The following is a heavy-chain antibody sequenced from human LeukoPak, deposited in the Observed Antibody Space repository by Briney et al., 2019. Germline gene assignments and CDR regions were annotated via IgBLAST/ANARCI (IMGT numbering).Heavy chain of an antibody. D-gene: IGHD3-9*01. CDR3: GREHDTLTGFSFDS. CDR2: INAGNGNT. J-gene: IGHJ4*02. Sequence: ASVKVSCKASGYTFTTYAIQWVRQAPGQRLEWMGWINAGNGNTKYSQNFQGRVTITRDTPASTAYMELSSLRSEDTAVYYCGREHDTLTGFSFDSWGQGTLVTVSS. CDR1: GYTFTTYA. V-gene: IGHV1-3*01.